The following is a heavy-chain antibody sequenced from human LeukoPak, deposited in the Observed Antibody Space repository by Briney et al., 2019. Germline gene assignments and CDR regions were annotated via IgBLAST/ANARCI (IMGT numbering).Heavy chain of an antibody. CDR3: TTANDAL. D-gene: IGHD1-1*01. J-gene: IGHJ2*01. Sequence: KPGGSLRLSCAASGFTFSNAWMTWVRQAPGKGLEWVGRIKSKTDGGATYYATPVKGRFAISRDDSKNTLYLHMNSQKPEDTAVYYCTTANDALWGRGTVVTVSS. CDR1: GFTFSNAW. V-gene: IGHV3-15*01. CDR2: IKSKTDGGAT.